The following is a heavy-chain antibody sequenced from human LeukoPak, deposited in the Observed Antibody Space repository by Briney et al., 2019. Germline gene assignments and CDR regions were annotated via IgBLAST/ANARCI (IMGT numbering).Heavy chain of an antibody. CDR1: GYSFTSYW. CDR3: ARHPDPYNWNDEYYFDY. V-gene: IGHV5-51*01. Sequence: GESLKISCRGSGYSFTSYWIGRVRQVPGKGPELVGSNYPGDSDTRYSPSFQGQVTISADKSISTAYLQWSSLKASDTAMYYCARHPDPYNWNDEYYFDYWGQGTLVTVSS. J-gene: IGHJ4*02. CDR2: NYPGDSDT. D-gene: IGHD1-1*01.